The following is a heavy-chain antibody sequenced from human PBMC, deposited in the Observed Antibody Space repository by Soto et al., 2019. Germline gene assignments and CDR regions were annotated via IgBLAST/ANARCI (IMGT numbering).Heavy chain of an antibody. V-gene: IGHV1-8*01. CDR1: GYTVTSYD. CDR3: ARGNTAMADYYYGMDV. Sequence: ASVKVSCTASGYTVTSYDINCGRQATGQGLEWMGWMNPNSGNTGYAQKFQGRVTMTRNTSISTAYMELSSLRSEDTAVYYCARGNTAMADYYYGMDVWGQGTTVTVSS. J-gene: IGHJ6*02. CDR2: MNPNSGNT. D-gene: IGHD5-18*01.